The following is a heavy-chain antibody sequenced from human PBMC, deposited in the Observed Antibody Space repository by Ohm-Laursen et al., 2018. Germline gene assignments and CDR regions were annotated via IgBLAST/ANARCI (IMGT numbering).Heavy chain of an antibody. CDR1: GGTFTSYA. J-gene: IGHJ4*02. CDR3: ATYCSGGSCYATYFDY. Sequence: SVKVSCKASGGTFTSYAISWVRQAPGQGLEWMGGIIPIFGTANYAQKFQGRVTITADGSTSTAYMELSSLRSEDTAVYYCATYCSGGSCYATYFDYWGQGTLVTVSS. V-gene: IGHV1-69*13. D-gene: IGHD2-15*01. CDR2: IIPIFGTA.